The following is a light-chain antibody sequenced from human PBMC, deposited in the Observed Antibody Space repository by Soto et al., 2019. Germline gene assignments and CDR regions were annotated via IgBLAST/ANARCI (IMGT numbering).Light chain of an antibody. J-gene: IGKJ1*01. CDR2: DAS. Sequence: EIVLTQSPATLSWSPGERATLSFMASQNVRTSLAWYQHKPGQAPRLVIYDASLRANGVPARFGGSGSGTDFTLTISSLQSEDFAVYYCQQYDNWPWTFGQGTKVDIK. CDR3: QQYDNWPWT. CDR1: QNVRTS. V-gene: IGKV3-11*01.